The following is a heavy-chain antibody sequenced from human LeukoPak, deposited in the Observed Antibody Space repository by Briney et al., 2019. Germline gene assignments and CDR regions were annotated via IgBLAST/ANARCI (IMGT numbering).Heavy chain of an antibody. V-gene: IGHV1-2*02. CDR3: ARERTLTSCYDY. J-gene: IGHJ4*02. CDR2: INPNSGGT. CDR1: GYTFTGYY. Sequence: ASVKVSCEASGYTFTGYYMHWVRQAPGQGLEWMGWINPNSGGTNYAQKLQGRVTMTRDTSISTAYMELSRLRSDDTAVYYCARERTLTSCYDYWGQGTLVTVSS. D-gene: IGHD2-15*01.